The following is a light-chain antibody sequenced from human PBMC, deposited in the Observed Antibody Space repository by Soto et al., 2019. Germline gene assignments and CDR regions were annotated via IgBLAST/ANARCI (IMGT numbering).Light chain of an antibody. Sequence: QSALTQPASVSGSPGQSITISCTGTSSDVGGYNYVSWYQQHPGKAPKLMIYEVSNRPSGVSNRFSGSKSGNTASLTISGLQAEDGADYYCSSYTSRSTLYVFGTGTKVTVL. CDR1: SSDVGGYNY. CDR2: EVS. J-gene: IGLJ1*01. CDR3: SSYTSRSTLYV. V-gene: IGLV2-14*01.